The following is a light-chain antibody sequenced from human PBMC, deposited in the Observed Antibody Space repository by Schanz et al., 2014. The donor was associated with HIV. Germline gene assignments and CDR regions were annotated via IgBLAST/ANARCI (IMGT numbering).Light chain of an antibody. CDR1: QSVSSNY. V-gene: IGKV3-20*01. CDR2: GAS. J-gene: IGKJ1*01. CDR3: QQYGSSPET. Sequence: EIVLTQSPGTLSLSPGERGTLSCRASQSVSSNYLAWYQQKSGQAPRLLVYGASSRAAGIPDRFSGSGSGTDFTLTISRLEPEDFAVYYCQQYGSSPETFGQGTKVEIK.